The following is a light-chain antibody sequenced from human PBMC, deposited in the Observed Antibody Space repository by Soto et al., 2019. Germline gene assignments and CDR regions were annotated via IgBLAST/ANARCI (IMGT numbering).Light chain of an antibody. Sequence: DIVMTQSPEYLAVSLGERATINCKSSQSVLYSSNNKNLIAWYQQKPGQPPKLLIYWASTRESGVPDRFSGSGSGREFALTISSLQAEDEAVYYCQQYYSHPRYTFGEGTRLEIK. CDR2: WAS. CDR3: QQYYSHPRYT. J-gene: IGKJ2*01. V-gene: IGKV4-1*01. CDR1: QSVLYSSNNKNL.